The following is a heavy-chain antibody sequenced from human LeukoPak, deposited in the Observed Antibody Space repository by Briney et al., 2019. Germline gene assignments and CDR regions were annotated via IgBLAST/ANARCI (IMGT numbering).Heavy chain of an antibody. CDR3: AELGITMIGGV. D-gene: IGHD3-10*02. V-gene: IGHV3-23*01. CDR1: GFTFGNYC. J-gene: IGHJ6*04. CDR2: ISGSGIST. Sequence: PGGSLRLSCAASGFTFGNYCMSWVRQAPGKGLEWVSAISGSGISTYYADSVKGRFTSSRDNSKNTLYLQMNSLRAEDTAVYYCAELGITMIGGVWGKGTTVTISS.